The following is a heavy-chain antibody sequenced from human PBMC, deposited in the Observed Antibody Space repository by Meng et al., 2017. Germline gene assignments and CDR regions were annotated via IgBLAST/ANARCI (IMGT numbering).Heavy chain of an antibody. CDR1: GGPFSSYA. J-gene: IGHJ4*02. Sequence: QVRLVPSGAEVKKPGSSVKVSCKASGGPFSSYAISWVRQAPGQGLEWMGGIIPIFGTANYAQKFQGRVTITADESTSTAYMELSSLRSEDTAVYYCARGGDGYNFYYFDYWGQGTLVTVSS. CDR3: ARGGDGYNFYYFDY. CDR2: IIPIFGTA. D-gene: IGHD5-24*01. V-gene: IGHV1-69*01.